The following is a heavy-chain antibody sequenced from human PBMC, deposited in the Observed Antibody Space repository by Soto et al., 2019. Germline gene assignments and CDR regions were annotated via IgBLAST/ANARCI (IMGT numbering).Heavy chain of an antibody. CDR2: ISSSSSYI. D-gene: IGHD3-9*01. J-gene: IGHJ3*02. Sequence: GVSLRLSCAASGFTFSSYSMNWVRQAQGKWLEWVSSISSSSSYIYYADSVKGRFTISRDNAKNSLYLQMNSLRAEDTAVYYCATGISSRYFDWLLYHDAFDIWGQGTMVTVSS. CDR3: ATGISSRYFDWLLYHDAFDI. CDR1: GFTFSSYS. V-gene: IGHV3-21*01.